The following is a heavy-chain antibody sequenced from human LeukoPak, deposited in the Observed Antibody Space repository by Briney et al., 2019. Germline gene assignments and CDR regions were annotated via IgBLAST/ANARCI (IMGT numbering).Heavy chain of an antibody. CDR2: IYYSGST. J-gene: IGHJ4*02. CDR3: ASASTQYYDILTGYPPDY. V-gene: IGHV4-30-4*08. CDR1: GGSISSGDYY. D-gene: IGHD3-9*01. Sequence: SETLSLTCTVSGGSISSGDYYWSWIRQPPGKGLEWIGYIYYSGSTYYNPSLKSRVTISVDTSKNQFSLKLCSVTAADTAVYYCASASTQYYDILTGYPPDYWGQGTLVTVSS.